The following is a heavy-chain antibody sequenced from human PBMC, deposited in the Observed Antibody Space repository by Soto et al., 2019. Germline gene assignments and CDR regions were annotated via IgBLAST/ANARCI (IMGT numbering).Heavy chain of an antibody. D-gene: IGHD6-13*01. V-gene: IGHV4-61*05. CDR2: IYHSGST. Sequence: SETLSLTCTVSCGSINTNGYYWILIRQPPGKGLEWIAYIYHSGSTNSNPSLKSRVTISVDTSKNQFSLKLSSVTAADTAVYYCARHSNEYRKSLDYWGQGTLVTVSS. J-gene: IGHJ4*02. CDR3: ARHSNEYRKSLDY. CDR1: CGSINTNGYY.